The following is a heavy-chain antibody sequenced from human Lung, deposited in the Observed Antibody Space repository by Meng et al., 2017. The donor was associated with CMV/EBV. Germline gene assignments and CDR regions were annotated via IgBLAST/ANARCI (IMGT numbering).Heavy chain of an antibody. CDR3: ATVLRGRAVAGIYYYYGMDL. J-gene: IGHJ6*02. CDR2: IKSKIDGGTT. CDR1: GFTFSDAW. Sequence: GGSLRLSCAASGFTFSDAWMSWVRQAPGKGLEWVGRIKSKIDGGTTDYAAPVKGRFTISRDDSRNTLYLQMNSQKTEDTAGYYCATVLRGRAVAGIYYYYGMDLWGQGTKVTVSS. D-gene: IGHD6-19*01. V-gene: IGHV3-15*01.